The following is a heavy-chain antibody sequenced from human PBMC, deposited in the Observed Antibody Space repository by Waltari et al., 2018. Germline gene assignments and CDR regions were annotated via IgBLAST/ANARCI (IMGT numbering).Heavy chain of an antibody. CDR1: GFTVRNNY. V-gene: IGHV3-66*01. J-gene: IGHJ4*02. Sequence: EVQLVESGGGLVQPGESLRLSCAASGFTVRNNYMSWVRQAPGKGLEGVSGIYSGGSTPYADSLKGRFTLTRDSSKNTLYLQMNSLRVEDTAVYYCATSPGGGGFWGQGTLVTVSS. CDR2: IYSGGST. D-gene: IGHD2-21*01. CDR3: ATSPGGGGF.